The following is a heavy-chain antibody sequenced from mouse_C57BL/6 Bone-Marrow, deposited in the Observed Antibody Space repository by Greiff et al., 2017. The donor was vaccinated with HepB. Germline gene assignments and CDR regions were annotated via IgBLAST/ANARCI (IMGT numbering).Heavy chain of an antibody. J-gene: IGHJ1*03. CDR1: GYTFTSYW. Sequence: QVQLQQPGAELVKPGASVKMSCKASGYTFTSYWITWVKQRPGQGLEWIGDIYPGSGSTNYNEKFKSKATLTVDPSSSTAYMQRSSLTSEDSAVYYCARSGTTVVAKDWYFDVWGTGTTVTVSS. CDR3: ARSGTTVVAKDWYFDV. D-gene: IGHD1-1*01. CDR2: IYPGSGST. V-gene: IGHV1-55*01.